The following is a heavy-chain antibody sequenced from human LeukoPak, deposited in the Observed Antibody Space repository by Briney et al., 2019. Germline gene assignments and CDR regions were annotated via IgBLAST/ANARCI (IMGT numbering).Heavy chain of an antibody. CDR3: ARSSPPTYYHFYYYMDV. Sequence: EASVKLSCKTSGYSFTVHYLHWLRQAPGQGLEWMGWIKPDSGATTFAQNFQGRVTMTSDTSINTAYMELSSLTSDDTAMYYCARSSPPTYYHFYYYMDVWGKGSTVTVSS. CDR1: GYSFTVHY. J-gene: IGHJ6*03. V-gene: IGHV1-2*02. D-gene: IGHD6-13*01. CDR2: IKPDSGAT.